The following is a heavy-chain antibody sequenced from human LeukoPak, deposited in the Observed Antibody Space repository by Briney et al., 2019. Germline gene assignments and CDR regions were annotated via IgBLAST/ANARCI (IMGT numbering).Heavy chain of an antibody. Sequence: GGSLRLSCAASGFTFSSYAMSWVRQAPGKGLEWVSAISGSGGSTYYADSVKGRFTISRDNSKNTLYLQMNSLRAEDTAVYYCAEGDIVVVPAAIAAHAFDIWGQGTMVTVSS. V-gene: IGHV3-23*01. CDR3: AEGDIVVVPAAIAAHAFDI. J-gene: IGHJ3*02. CDR2: ISGSGGST. CDR1: GFTFSSYA. D-gene: IGHD2-2*01.